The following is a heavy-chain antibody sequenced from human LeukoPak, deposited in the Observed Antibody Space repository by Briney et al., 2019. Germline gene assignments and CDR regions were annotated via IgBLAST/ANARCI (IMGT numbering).Heavy chain of an antibody. Sequence: GGSLRLSCAASGFTFSSFSMHWVRQAPGKGLEWVAVVSYDGSKRYYADSVKGRFTIPRDNSKNTLYLQMNSLRAEDTAVYYCARDQLNCSGGSCRNWFDPWGQGTLVTVSS. CDR2: VSYDGSKR. CDR3: ARDQLNCSGGSCRNWFDP. CDR1: GFTFSSFS. D-gene: IGHD2-15*01. V-gene: IGHV3-30-3*01. J-gene: IGHJ5*02.